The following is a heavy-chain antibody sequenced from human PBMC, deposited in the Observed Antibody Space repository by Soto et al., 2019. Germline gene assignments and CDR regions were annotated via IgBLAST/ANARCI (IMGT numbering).Heavy chain of an antibody. D-gene: IGHD2-8*02. CDR3: AKATATGGGAFDI. J-gene: IGHJ3*02. Sequence: LRLSCAASGFTCSSYDMSWVRQAPGKGLEWVSTILVGGSTHYPDSVKGRFTISRDNSKNTVFLQMNSLTAGDTAVYYCAKATATGGGAFDICGQGTVVTVSS. CDR2: ILVGGST. V-gene: IGHV3-23*01. CDR1: GFTCSSYD.